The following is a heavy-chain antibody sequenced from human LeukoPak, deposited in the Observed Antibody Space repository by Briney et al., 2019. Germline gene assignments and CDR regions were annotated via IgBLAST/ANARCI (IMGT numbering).Heavy chain of an antibody. D-gene: IGHD3-3*01. J-gene: IGHJ4*02. CDR1: GFMFEDYG. CDR2: ISLNSNTR. V-gene: IGHV3-9*01. Sequence: GGSLRLSCVASGFMFEDYGMHWVRQVPGKGLEWVSGISLNSNTRVYAESVKGRFTISRDNAKHSLDLQMISLRAEDTALYYCVKDADFWSGLDCWGQGTLVTVSS. CDR3: VKDADFWSGLDC.